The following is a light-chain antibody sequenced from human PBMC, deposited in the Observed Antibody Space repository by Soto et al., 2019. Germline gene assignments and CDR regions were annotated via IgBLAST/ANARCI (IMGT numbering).Light chain of an antibody. V-gene: IGLV2-14*03. CDR2: DVS. CDR1: SSDDGGYNY. CDR3: NSHTSSFQVL. Sequence: QSVLTQPASVSGSPGQSITISCTGISSDDGGYNYVSWYQQHPGKAPKLMIYDVSYRPSGVSDRFSGSKSGNTASLTISGLQAEDEAHYYCNSHTSSFQVLFGGGTKLTVI. J-gene: IGLJ2*01.